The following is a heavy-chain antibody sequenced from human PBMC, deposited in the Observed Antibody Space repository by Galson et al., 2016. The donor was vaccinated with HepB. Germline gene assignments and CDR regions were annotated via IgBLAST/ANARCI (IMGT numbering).Heavy chain of an antibody. CDR2: IWYDGSNK. CDR1: GFTFRSYG. J-gene: IGHJ4*02. V-gene: IGHV3-33*01. Sequence: SLRLSCAASGFTFRSYGMHWVRQAPGKGLEWVAVIWYDGSNKYYADSVKGRFTISRDNSKNTLYLQMNSLGPEDTAVYYCAAYDTGHFDYWGQGTVVTVSS. CDR3: AAYDTGHFDY. D-gene: IGHD3-9*01.